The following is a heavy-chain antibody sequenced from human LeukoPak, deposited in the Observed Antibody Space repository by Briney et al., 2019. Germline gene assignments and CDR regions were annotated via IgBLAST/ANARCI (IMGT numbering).Heavy chain of an antibody. V-gene: IGHV3-30*18. CDR1: GLTFNIYG. Sequence: PGGSLRLSCEASGLTFNIYGMHWVRQAPGKGLEWVAVISYDGINKFYADSIKGRFTISRDNSKNTLFLQMNSLRTEDTAVYHCAKDRSFGVGASSFDYWGQGALVTVSS. CDR3: AKDRSFGVGASSFDY. D-gene: IGHD1-26*01. J-gene: IGHJ4*02. CDR2: ISYDGINK.